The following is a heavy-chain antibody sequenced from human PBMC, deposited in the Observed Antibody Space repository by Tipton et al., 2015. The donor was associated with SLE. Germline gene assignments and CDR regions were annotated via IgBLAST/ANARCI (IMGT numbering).Heavy chain of an antibody. D-gene: IGHD3-10*01. J-gene: IGHJ5*02. V-gene: IGHV4-34*01. Sequence: LRLSCAVYGGSFSGYYWSWIRQPPGKGLEWIGEINHSGSTNYNPSLKSRVTISVDTSKNQFSLKLSSVTAADTAVYYCARTRRGPCYGSGSNWFDPWGQGTLVTVSS. CDR1: GGSFSGYY. CDR2: INHSGST. CDR3: ARTRRGPCYGSGSNWFDP.